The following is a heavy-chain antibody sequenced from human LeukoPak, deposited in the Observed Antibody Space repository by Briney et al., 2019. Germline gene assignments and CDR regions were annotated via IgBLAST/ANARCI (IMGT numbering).Heavy chain of an antibody. CDR3: ARDLAGYYSDWFDP. D-gene: IGHD3-10*01. CDR1: GGSISSYY. Sequence: SETLSLTCTVSGGSISSYYWSCIRQPPGKGLEWIGYIYYSGSTSYNPSLKSRVTISVDTSKNQFSLKLSSVTAADTAVYYCARDLAGYYSDWFDPWGQGTLVTVSS. V-gene: IGHV4-59*01. J-gene: IGHJ5*02. CDR2: IYYSGST.